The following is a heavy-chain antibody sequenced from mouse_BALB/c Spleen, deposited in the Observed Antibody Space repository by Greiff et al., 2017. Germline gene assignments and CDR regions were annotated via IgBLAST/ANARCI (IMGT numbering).Heavy chain of an antibody. CDR2: ISSGGGST. Sequence: EVQLKESGGGLVKPGGSLKLSCAASGFAFSSYDMSWVRQTPEKRLEWVAYISSGGGSTYYPDTVKGRFTISRDNAKNTLYLQMSSLKSEDTAMYYCARQGYYGFYYFDYWGQGTTLTVSS. V-gene: IGHV5-12-1*01. J-gene: IGHJ2*01. D-gene: IGHD1-1*01. CDR1: GFAFSSYD. CDR3: ARQGYYGFYYFDY.